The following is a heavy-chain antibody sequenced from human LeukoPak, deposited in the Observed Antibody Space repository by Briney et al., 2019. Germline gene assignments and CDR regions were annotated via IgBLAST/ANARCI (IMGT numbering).Heavy chain of an antibody. D-gene: IGHD3-22*01. CDR1: GFTFSIYG. Sequence: GGSLRLSCAASGFTFSIYGMHWVRQAPGKGLEWVALISYDGSNKYYADSVKGRFTISRDNSKNTLYLQMNSLRAEDTAVYYCARDKGYDSSGYSPNWFDPWGQGTLVTVSS. V-gene: IGHV3-30*03. CDR2: ISYDGSNK. J-gene: IGHJ5*02. CDR3: ARDKGYDSSGYSPNWFDP.